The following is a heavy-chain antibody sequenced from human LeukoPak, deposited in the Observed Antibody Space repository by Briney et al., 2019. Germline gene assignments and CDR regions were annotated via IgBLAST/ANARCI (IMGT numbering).Heavy chain of an antibody. Sequence: GGSLRLSCAASGFTFSSYGMHWVRQAPGKGLEWVAVIWYDGSNKYYADSVKGRFTISRDNSKNTLYLQMNSLRAEDTAAYYCARDFPYYDSSGYYGYFDYWGQGTLVTVSS. J-gene: IGHJ4*02. D-gene: IGHD3-22*01. CDR3: ARDFPYYDSSGYYGYFDY. CDR1: GFTFSSYG. CDR2: IWYDGSNK. V-gene: IGHV3-33*01.